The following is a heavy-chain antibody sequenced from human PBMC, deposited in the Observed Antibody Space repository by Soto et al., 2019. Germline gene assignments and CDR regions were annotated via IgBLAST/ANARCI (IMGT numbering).Heavy chain of an antibody. D-gene: IGHD3-16*01. CDR2: IWYDGSNK. CDR1: GFTFSSYG. Sequence: GGSLRLSCAASGFTFSSYGMHWVRQAPGKGLEWVAVIWYDGSNKYYADSVKGRFTISRDNSKNTLYLQMNSLRAEDTAVYYCARELADDYIWGSSYPGSFDYWGQGTLVTVSS. CDR3: ARELADDYIWGSSYPGSFDY. J-gene: IGHJ4*02. V-gene: IGHV3-33*01.